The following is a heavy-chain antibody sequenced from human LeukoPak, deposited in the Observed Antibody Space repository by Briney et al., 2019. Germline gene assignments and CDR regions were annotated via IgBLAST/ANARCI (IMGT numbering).Heavy chain of an antibody. CDR1: GFTVSANY. CDR3: AIDRRPGSGFLHYYYMDV. CDR2: IYSGGST. J-gene: IGHJ6*03. Sequence: PGGSLRLPCAASGFTVSANYMSWVRQAPGKGLEWVSVIYSGGSTFYADSVKGRFTISSDNYKNTLYLQMNSLRVDDTAVYYCAIDRRPGSGFLHYYYMDVWGKGTTVTVSS. V-gene: IGHV3-53*01. D-gene: IGHD6-19*01.